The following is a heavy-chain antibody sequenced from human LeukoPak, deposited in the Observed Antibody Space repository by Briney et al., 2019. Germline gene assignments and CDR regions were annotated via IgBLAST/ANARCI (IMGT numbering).Heavy chain of an antibody. CDR1: GYTFTGYY. Sequence: ASVKVSCKASGYTFTGYYMHWVRQAPGQGLEWMGWINPNSGGTNYAQKFQGRVTMTRDTSISTAYMELSRLRSDDTAVYYCARYWGGQWLDLDYWGQGTLVTVSS. CDR2: INPNSGGT. D-gene: IGHD6-19*01. CDR3: ARYWGGQWLDLDY. V-gene: IGHV1-2*02. J-gene: IGHJ4*02.